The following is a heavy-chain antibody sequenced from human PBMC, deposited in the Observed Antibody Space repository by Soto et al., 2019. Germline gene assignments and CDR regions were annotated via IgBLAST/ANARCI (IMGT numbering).Heavy chain of an antibody. J-gene: IGHJ6*02. D-gene: IGHD2-2*01. CDR1: GFTFSSYA. V-gene: IGHV3-23*01. Sequence: GGSLRLSCAASGFTFSSYAMKWVRQAPGQGLEWVSLIGESGTPTYYADSVKGRFTISRDNSGNTLFLEMYSLRAEDTAVYYCARYIPGVRYYGIDVWGQGTTVTVSS. CDR2: IGESGTPT. CDR3: ARYIPGVRYYGIDV.